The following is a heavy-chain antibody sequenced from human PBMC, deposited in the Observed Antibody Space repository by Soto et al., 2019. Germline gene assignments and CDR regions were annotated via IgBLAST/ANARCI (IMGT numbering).Heavy chain of an antibody. CDR1: GFTFSSYE. J-gene: IGHJ4*02. CDR3: AKPTVPFGRAAVAGPFEH. Sequence: EVQLVESGGGLVQPGGSLRLSCAASGFTFSSYEMNWVRQAPGKGLEWVSYISSSGSTIYYADSVKGRFTNSRDNAKNSLYLQMHSLRAEDTAVYYCAKPTVPFGRAAVAGPFEHWGQGTLVTVSS. V-gene: IGHV3-48*03. CDR2: ISSSGSTI. D-gene: IGHD6-19*01.